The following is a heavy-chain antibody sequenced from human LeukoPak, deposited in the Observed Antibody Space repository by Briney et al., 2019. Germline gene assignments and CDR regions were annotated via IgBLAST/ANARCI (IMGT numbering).Heavy chain of an antibody. CDR3: AKSRPVSSSHYNSFDM. CDR1: GGSISRSDYY. Sequence: SETLSLTCTVSGGSISRSDYYWGWIRQPPGKGLEWIGSIYYSGNTYYNPSLKSRVAISVDTSTNQFSLNLNSVTAADTAVYFCAKSRPVSSSHYNSFDMWSPGTMVTVSS. D-gene: IGHD3-10*01. J-gene: IGHJ3*02. CDR2: IYYSGNT. V-gene: IGHV4-39*07.